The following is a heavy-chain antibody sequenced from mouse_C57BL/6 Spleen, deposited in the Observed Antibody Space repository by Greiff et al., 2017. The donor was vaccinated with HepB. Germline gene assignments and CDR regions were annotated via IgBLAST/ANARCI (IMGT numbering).Heavy chain of an antibody. V-gene: IGHV3-6*01. J-gene: IGHJ4*01. Sequence: EVQLVESGPGLVKPSQSLSLTCSVTGYSITSGYNWNWIRQFPGNKLEWMGYISYDGSNNYNPSLKNRISITRDTSKNQFFLKLNSLTTEDTATYYCAITVVAYYYAMDYWGQGTSVTVSS. CDR3: AITVVAYYYAMDY. CDR1: GYSITSGYN. D-gene: IGHD1-1*01. CDR2: ISYDGSN.